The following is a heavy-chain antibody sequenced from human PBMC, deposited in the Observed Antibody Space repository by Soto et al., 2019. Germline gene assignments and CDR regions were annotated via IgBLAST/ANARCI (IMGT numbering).Heavy chain of an antibody. Sequence: SETLSLTCTVSGGSINSYYSSWVRQPPGKGMEWIGYISYGGSTNYNPSLKSRVAISVDTSKNQFSLRLSSVTAADTAVYYCARHNIEGGYRYFDNWGQGTLVTVSS. D-gene: IGHD1-26*01. CDR3: ARHNIEGGYRYFDN. J-gene: IGHJ4*02. V-gene: IGHV4-59*08. CDR2: ISYGGST. CDR1: GGSINSYY.